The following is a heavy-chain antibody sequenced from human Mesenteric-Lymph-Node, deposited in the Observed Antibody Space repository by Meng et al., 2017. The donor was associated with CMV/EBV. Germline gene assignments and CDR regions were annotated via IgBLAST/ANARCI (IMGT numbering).Heavy chain of an antibody. D-gene: IGHD2-2*01. CDR1: GYTFTSYG. V-gene: IGHV1-18*01. CDR3: AREVTIVVVPAAMNDY. CDR2: ISAYNGNT. Sequence: ASVKVSCKASGYTFTSYGISWVRQAPGQGLEWMGWISAYNGNTNYAQTFQGRVTMTRDTSISTAYMELGRLRSDDTAVYYCAREVTIVVVPAAMNDYWGQGTLVTVSS. J-gene: IGHJ4*02.